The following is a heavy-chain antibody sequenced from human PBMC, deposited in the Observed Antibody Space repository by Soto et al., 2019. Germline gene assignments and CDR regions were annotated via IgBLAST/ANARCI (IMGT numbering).Heavy chain of an antibody. Sequence: EVQLVESGGGLVKPGGSLRLSCAASGFTFSSYSMNWVRQAPGKGLEWVSSISSSSSYIYYADSVKGRFTISRDNAKNSLYLQMNSLRGEDTAGYYCERVGRGYEIAASDYWGQGTLVTVSS. D-gene: IGHD5-12*01. V-gene: IGHV3-21*01. CDR3: ERVGRGYEIAASDY. CDR2: ISSSSSYI. CDR1: GFTFSSYS. J-gene: IGHJ4*02.